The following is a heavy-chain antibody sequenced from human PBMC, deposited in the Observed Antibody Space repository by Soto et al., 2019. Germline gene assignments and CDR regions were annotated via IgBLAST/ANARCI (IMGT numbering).Heavy chain of an antibody. D-gene: IGHD4-17*01. J-gene: IGHJ4*02. V-gene: IGHV3-9*01. CDR2: IGWNGGSI. Sequence: PGGSLRLSCAVSGFTFDDYAMHWVRQAPGKGLEWVSGIGWNGGSICYADSVKGRFTISRDNAKNSLPLQMNSLRADDTALYFWVKDASRGYGAYLDYFAYGGQGTLVTVSS. CDR3: VKDASRGYGAYLDYFAY. CDR1: GFTFDDYA.